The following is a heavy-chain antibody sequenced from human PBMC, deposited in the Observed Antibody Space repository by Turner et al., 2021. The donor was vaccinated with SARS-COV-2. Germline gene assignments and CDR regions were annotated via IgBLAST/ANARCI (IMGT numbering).Heavy chain of an antibody. CDR3: ARDRSTYYDFWSGYWHFDY. D-gene: IGHD3-3*01. J-gene: IGHJ4*02. Sequence: EVQLVESGGGLVQPGGSLRLSCAASGFTFSSYWMSWVRQAPGKGLEWGANRNQDGSEKYYVDSVKGRFTISRDNAKNSLYLQMNSLRAEDTAVYYCARDRSTYYDFWSGYWHFDYWGQGTLVTVSS. CDR2: RNQDGSEK. V-gene: IGHV3-7*01. CDR1: GFTFSSYW.